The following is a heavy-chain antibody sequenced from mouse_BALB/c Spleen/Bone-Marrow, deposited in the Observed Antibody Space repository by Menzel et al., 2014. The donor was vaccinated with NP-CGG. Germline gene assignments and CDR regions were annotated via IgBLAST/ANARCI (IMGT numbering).Heavy chain of an antibody. CDR3: ARSPQRTTMIGY. CDR2: IWAGGST. CDR1: GFSLTSYG. V-gene: IGHV2-9*02. Sequence: QVQLQRSGPGLVAPSQSLSITCTVSGFSLTSYGVHWVRQPPGKGLEWLGVIWAGGSTNYNSALMSRLSISKDNSKSQVFLKMSSLQTDDTAMYYCARSPQRTTMIGYWGQGTTLTVSS. J-gene: IGHJ2*01. D-gene: IGHD2-1*01.